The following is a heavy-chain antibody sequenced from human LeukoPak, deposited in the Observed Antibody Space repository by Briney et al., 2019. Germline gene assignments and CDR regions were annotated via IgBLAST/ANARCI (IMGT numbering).Heavy chain of an antibody. Sequence: TGGSLRLSCAASGFTFNTYTMNWVRQAPGKGLEWVSYISGSSGIIDYADSVRGRFTISRDNAKNSLYLQMNSLRAEDTAVYYCAGSYGDYSRYWFDPWGQGTLVTVSS. V-gene: IGHV3-48*04. CDR2: ISGSSGII. D-gene: IGHD4-17*01. CDR3: AGSYGDYSRYWFDP. J-gene: IGHJ5*02. CDR1: GFTFNTYT.